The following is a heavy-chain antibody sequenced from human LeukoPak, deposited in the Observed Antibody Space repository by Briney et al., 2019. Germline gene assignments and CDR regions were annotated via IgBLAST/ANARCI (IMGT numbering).Heavy chain of an antibody. CDR2: INHSGST. Sequence: SETLSLTCAVYRGSFSGYYWSWIRQPPGKGLEWIGEINHSGSTNYNPSLKSRVTISVDTSKNQFSLKLSSVTAADTAVYYCARELGYSYGRYFDDWGQGTLVTVSS. J-gene: IGHJ4*02. D-gene: IGHD5-18*01. CDR3: ARELGYSYGRYFDD. CDR1: RGSFSGYY. V-gene: IGHV4-34*01.